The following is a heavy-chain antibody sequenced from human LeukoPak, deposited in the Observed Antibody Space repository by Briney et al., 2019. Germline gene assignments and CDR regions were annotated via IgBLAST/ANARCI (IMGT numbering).Heavy chain of an antibody. CDR3: ASPLYCSSTSCSYDAFDI. CDR1: GGSISSSSYY. D-gene: IGHD2-2*01. J-gene: IGHJ3*02. Sequence: PSGTLSLTCAVSGGSISSSSYYWGWIRQPPGKGLEWIGSIYYSGSTYYNPSLKSRVTISVDTSKNQFSLKLSSVTAADTAVYYCASPLYCSSTSCSYDAFDIWGQGTMVTVSS. CDR2: IYYSGST. V-gene: IGHV4-39*01.